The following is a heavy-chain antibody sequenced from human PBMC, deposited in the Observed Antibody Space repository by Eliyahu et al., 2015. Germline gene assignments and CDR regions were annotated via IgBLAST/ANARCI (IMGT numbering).Heavy chain of an antibody. D-gene: IGHD3-10*01. CDR3: ARIDSGSYSPSMGMDV. CDR1: GXSXXCYY. J-gene: IGHJ6*02. V-gene: IGHV4-34*01. CDR2: INHSGST. Sequence: QVQLQQWGAGLLKPSETLSLTCAVXGXSXXCYYWXWIRXPPGKGLEWXGEINHSGSTNYNPSLKSRVTISVDTSKNQFSLKLTSVTAADTAVYYCARIDSGSYSPSMGMDVWGQGTTVTVSS.